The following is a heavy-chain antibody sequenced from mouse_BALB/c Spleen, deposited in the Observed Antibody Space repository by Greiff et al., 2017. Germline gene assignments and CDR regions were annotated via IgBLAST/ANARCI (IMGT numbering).Heavy chain of an antibody. CDR3: ARLEDYDVGDYFDY. Sequence: EVQRVESGGGLVKPGGSLKLSCAASGFTFSSYAMSWVRQTPEKRLAWVATISSGGSYTYYPDSVKGRFTISRENAKNTLYLQMSSLRSEDTAMYYCARLEDYDVGDYFDYWGQGTTLTVSS. CDR2: ISSGGSYT. D-gene: IGHD2-4*01. J-gene: IGHJ2*01. CDR1: GFTFSSYA. V-gene: IGHV5-9-3*01.